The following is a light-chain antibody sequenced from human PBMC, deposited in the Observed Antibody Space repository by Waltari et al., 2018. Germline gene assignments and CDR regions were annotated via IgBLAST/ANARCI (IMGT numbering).Light chain of an antibody. J-gene: IGLJ3*02. CDR3: NSYAGSSSWV. CDR1: SSDVGFYNY. CDR2: DVF. V-gene: IGLV2-14*01. Sequence: QSALTQPASVSGAPGQSITISCTGTSSDVGFYNYVSWYQQHPGKAPTLILYDVFERPSGVSNRFSGSKSGNTASLTISGLQAEDEADYYCNSYAGSSSWVFGGGTKLTVL.